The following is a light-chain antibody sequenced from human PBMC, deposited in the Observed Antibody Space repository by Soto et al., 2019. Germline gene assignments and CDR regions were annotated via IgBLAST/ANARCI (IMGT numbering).Light chain of an antibody. CDR1: SNDVGGYNY. CDR2: EVS. V-gene: IGLV2-14*01. CDR3: SSYTAFSTWV. J-gene: IGLJ3*02. Sequence: QSVLTQPASVSGSPGQSITISCTGTSNDVGGYNYVSWYQHHPGKAPQLIIYEVSNRPSGVSHRFSGSKSGDTASLTISGLQDEDGADYYCSSYTAFSTWVFGGGTKLTVL.